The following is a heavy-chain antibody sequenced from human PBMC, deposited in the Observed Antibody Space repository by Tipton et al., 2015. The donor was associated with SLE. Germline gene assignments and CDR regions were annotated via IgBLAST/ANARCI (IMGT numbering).Heavy chain of an antibody. Sequence: SLRLSCAASGFTFSSYAMSWVRQAPGRGLEWVASIRGSGGTTYYADSVKGRFTISRDNSKNTVYLQMNSLRAEDTAVYYCATTTTMTNYIDYWGQGTLVTVSS. CDR2: IRGSGGTT. J-gene: IGHJ4*02. D-gene: IGHD4-17*01. CDR1: GFTFSSYA. CDR3: ATTTTMTNYIDY. V-gene: IGHV3-23*01.